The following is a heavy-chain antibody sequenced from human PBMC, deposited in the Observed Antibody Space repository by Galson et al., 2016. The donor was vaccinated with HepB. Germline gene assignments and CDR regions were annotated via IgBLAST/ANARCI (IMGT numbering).Heavy chain of an antibody. V-gene: IGHV1-24*01. D-gene: IGHD2-21*01. CDR3: VIRVGVRADWFDP. CDR2: FDPEDGEA. Sequence: SVKVSCKVPGHTLSEFAIYWVRQAPGEGLEWMGGFDPEDGEAVYAQKFQGRITMTEDTSTDTVYMDLSSLTSEDTAIYYCVIRVGVRADWFDPWGQGTLVTVSS. J-gene: IGHJ5*02. CDR1: GHTLSEFA.